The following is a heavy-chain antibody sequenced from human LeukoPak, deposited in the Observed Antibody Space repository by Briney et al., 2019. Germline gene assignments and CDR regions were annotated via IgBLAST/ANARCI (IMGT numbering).Heavy chain of an antibody. Sequence: SETLSLTCAVSGYSISSGYYWGWIRQPPGKGLEWIGSIYHSGSTYYNPSLKSRVTISVDTSKNQFSLKLSSVTAADTAVSYCARRRIAAADLWGQGTLVTVSS. J-gene: IGHJ5*02. CDR3: ARRRIAAADL. V-gene: IGHV4-38-2*01. D-gene: IGHD6-13*01. CDR1: GYSISSGYY. CDR2: IYHSGST.